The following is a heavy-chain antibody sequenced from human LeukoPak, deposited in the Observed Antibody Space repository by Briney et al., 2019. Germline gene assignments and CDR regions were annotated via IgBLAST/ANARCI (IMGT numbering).Heavy chain of an antibody. V-gene: IGHV3-7*01. J-gene: IGHJ4*02. CDR1: EFTFSSYW. CDR2: IKQDGSEK. Sequence: PTGGSLRLSCAASEFTFSSYWMSWVRQAPGKGLEWVASIKQDGSEKYYVDSVKGRFTISRDNAKTSRYLQMNSLRAEDTAVYYCARHLSGITGYTYGRGIDYWGQGTLVTVSS. D-gene: IGHD5-18*01. CDR3: ARHLSGITGYTYGRGIDY.